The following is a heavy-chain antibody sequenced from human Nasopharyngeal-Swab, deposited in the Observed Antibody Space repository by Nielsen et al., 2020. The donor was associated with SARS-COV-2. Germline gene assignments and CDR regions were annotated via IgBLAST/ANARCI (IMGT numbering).Heavy chain of an antibody. D-gene: IGHD6-13*01. V-gene: IGHV1-2*06. J-gene: IGHJ4*02. CDR1: GYTFTDYY. Sequence: ASVKVSCKASGYTFTDYYMHWVRQAPGEGLEYMGRINPHSGDTNFAQKFQGRVTMTGDTSIGTAYMELRRLISDDTAVYYCVRDDGGVPGIPETGPPGAFWGQGTLVTVSS. CDR3: VRDDGGVPGIPETGPPGAF. CDR2: INPHSGDT.